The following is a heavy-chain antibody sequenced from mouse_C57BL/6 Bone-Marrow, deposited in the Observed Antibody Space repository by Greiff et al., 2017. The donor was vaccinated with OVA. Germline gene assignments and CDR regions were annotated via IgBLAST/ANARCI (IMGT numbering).Heavy chain of an antibody. CDR3: ASQRYDGYLPYWYFDV. J-gene: IGHJ1*03. Sequence: QVQLQQSGAELMKPGASVKLSCKATGYTFTGYWIEWVKQRPGHGLEWIGEILPGSGSTNYNEKFKGKATLTADTASNTAYMQLSSLTTEDSAIYYCASQRYDGYLPYWYFDVWGTGTTVTVSS. CDR2: ILPGSGST. CDR1: GYTFTGYW. V-gene: IGHV1-9*01. D-gene: IGHD2-3*01.